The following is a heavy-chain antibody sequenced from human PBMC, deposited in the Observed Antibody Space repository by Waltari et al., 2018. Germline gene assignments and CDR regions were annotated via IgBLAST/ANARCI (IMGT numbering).Heavy chain of an antibody. CDR2: IIPILGIA. J-gene: IGHJ4*02. Sequence: QVQLVQSGAEVKKPGSSVKVSCKASGGTLSSYPISWVRPAPGQGLEWMGRIIPILGIANYAQKFQGRVTITADKSTSTAYMELSSLRSEDTAVYYCARDSAYYYDSSGYYPDYWGQGTLVTISS. CDR1: GGTLSSYP. D-gene: IGHD3-22*01. V-gene: IGHV1-69*04. CDR3: ARDSAYYYDSSGYYPDY.